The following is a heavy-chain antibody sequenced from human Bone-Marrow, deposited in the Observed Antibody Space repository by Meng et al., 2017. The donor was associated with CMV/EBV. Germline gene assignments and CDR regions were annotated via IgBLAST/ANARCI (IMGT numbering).Heavy chain of an antibody. Sequence: GESLKISCAASGFTFSSYAMSWVRQAPGKGLEWVSAIYGGASGTYYADSVKGRFTISRDSSKNTLYLQMSSLRVEDTAVYYCARSSDWGQGTLVTVSS. CDR1: GFTFSSYA. V-gene: IGHV3-23*03. CDR3: ARSSD. CDR2: IYGGASGT. J-gene: IGHJ4*02. D-gene: IGHD3-16*02.